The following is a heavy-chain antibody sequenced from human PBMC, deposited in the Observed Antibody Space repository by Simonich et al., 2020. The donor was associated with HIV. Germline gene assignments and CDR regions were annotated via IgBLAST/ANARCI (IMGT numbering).Heavy chain of an antibody. CDR3: ATHGPGSYSSALDI. Sequence: QVQLVQSGAEVKKPGASVKVSCKVSGYTLTELSMHWVRQAPGKGLEWVGSFDLEKGETKNVPKFQGRVSMTEDPSTDTAYMELSRLRSDDTAFYYCATHGPGSYSSALDIWGQGTMVTVSS. CDR2: FDLEKGET. J-gene: IGHJ3*02. CDR1: GYTLTELS. D-gene: IGHD1-26*01. V-gene: IGHV1-24*01.